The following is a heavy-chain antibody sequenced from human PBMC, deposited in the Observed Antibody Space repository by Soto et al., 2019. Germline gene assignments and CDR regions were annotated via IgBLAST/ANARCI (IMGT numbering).Heavy chain of an antibody. Sequence: GGSLRLSCAASGLTFSNSWLSWVRQTPGKRLEWVGRIKSKTDGGTADYAAPVKGRFTISRDDSRNTLYLQMNSLKIEDTAINYCSTRGSSWGQGTLVTVSS. CDR1: GLTFSNSW. J-gene: IGHJ4*02. V-gene: IGHV3-15*07. CDR3: STRGSS. D-gene: IGHD6-13*01. CDR2: IKSKTDGGTA.